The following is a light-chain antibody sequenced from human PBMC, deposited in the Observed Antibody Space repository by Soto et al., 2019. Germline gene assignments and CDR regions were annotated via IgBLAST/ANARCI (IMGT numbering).Light chain of an antibody. CDR1: QGVAGN. CDR2: GAS. Sequence: EIVMTQSPATLTVSPGERATLSCRASQGVAGNLAWYQQKPGQAPRLLIHGASTRATGIPARFSGSGCGTEFTLTISSLQSEDFAVYYCQQYNNWPPYTFGQGTKLEIK. CDR3: QQYNNWPPYT. J-gene: IGKJ2*01. V-gene: IGKV3-15*01.